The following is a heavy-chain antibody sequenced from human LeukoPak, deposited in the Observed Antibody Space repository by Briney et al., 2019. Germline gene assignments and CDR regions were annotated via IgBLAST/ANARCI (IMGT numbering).Heavy chain of an antibody. Sequence: KTSETLSLTCTVSGGSINSSSYYWGWIRQPPGQGLEWIGNIYYTGTTYYNPSLKSRLTISLDTSKNQFSLKLTSVTAADTAVYYCARLLNWNYGYYYYYMDVWGKGTTVTVSS. CDR2: IYYTGTT. D-gene: IGHD1-7*01. J-gene: IGHJ6*03. V-gene: IGHV4-39*01. CDR1: GGSINSSSYY. CDR3: ARLLNWNYGYYYYYMDV.